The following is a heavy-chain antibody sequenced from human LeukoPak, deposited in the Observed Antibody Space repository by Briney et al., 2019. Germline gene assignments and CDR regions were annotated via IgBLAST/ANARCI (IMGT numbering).Heavy chain of an antibody. CDR3: ARAAGDSSGYYHESYYFDY. CDR2: ISSSSSYI. CDR1: GFTFSSYS. V-gene: IGHV3-21*01. J-gene: IGHJ4*02. D-gene: IGHD3-22*01. Sequence: VKPGGSLRLSCAASGFTFSSYSMNWVRQAPEKGLEWVSSISSSSSYIYYADSVKGRFTISRDNAKNSLYLQMNSLRAEDTAVYYCARAAGDSSGYYHESYYFDYWGQGTLVTVSS.